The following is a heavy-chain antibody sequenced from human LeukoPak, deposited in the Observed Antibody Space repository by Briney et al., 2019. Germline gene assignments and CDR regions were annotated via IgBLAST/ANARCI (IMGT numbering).Heavy chain of an antibody. CDR3: ARGRGVATIGLPVDY. Sequence: SETLSLTCTVSGGSISSYYWSWIRQPPGKGLEWIGCIYYSGSTNYNPSLKSRVTISVDTSKNQFSLKLGSVTAADTAVYYCARGRGVATIGLPVDYWGQGTLVTVSS. D-gene: IGHD5-24*01. V-gene: IGHV4-59*01. CDR1: GGSISSYY. J-gene: IGHJ4*02. CDR2: IYYSGST.